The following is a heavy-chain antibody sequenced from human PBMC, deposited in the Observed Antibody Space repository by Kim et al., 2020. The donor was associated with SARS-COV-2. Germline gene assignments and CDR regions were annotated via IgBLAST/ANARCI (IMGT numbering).Heavy chain of an antibody. J-gene: IGHJ6*02. D-gene: IGHD1-26*01. CDR2: IYSGGSST. CDR1: GFTFSSYA. V-gene: IGHV3-23*03. Sequence: GGSLRLSCAASGFTFSSYAMSWVRQAPGKGLEWVSVIYSGGSSTYYADSVKGRFTISRDNSKNTLYLQMNSLRAEDTAVYYCAKVAYSGSYRMDVWGQGTTVTVSS. CDR3: AKVAYSGSYRMDV.